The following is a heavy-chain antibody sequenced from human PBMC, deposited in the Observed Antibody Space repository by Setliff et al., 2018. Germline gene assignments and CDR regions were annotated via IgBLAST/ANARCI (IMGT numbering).Heavy chain of an antibody. D-gene: IGHD3-22*01. CDR2: INPGGGST. CDR3: ARGYYDSYSRYYVVGDY. V-gene: IGHV1-46*01. J-gene: IGHJ4*02. Sequence: ASVKVSCKASGYTFTNHYMHWVRQAPGQGLEWMGMINPGGGSTTYAQKFQGRVTMTRDTSTSTVYMELSSLRTEDTAVYYCARGYYDSYSRYYVVGDYWGQGTPVTVSS. CDR1: GYTFTNHY.